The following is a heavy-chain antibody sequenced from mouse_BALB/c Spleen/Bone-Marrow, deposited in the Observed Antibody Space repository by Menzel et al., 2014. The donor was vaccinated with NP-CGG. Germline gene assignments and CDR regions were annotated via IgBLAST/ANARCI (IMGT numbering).Heavy chain of an antibody. CDR2: ISYDGSN. D-gene: IGHD2-2*01. CDR1: GYSITSGYY. J-gene: IGHJ4*01. V-gene: IGHV3-6*02. CDR3: ARGYEPPYAMDY. Sequence: EVKLEESGPGLVKPSQSLSLTCSVTGYSITSGYYWNWIRQFPGNKLEWMGYISYDGSNNYNPSLKNRISITRDTSKNQFFLKLNSVTTEDTATYYCARGYEPPYAMDYWGQGTSVTVSS.